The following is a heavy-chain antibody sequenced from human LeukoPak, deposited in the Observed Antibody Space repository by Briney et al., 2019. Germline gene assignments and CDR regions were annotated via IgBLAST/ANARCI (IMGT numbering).Heavy chain of an antibody. J-gene: IGHJ4*02. CDR2: INPSGGST. CDR1: GYTFTSYG. V-gene: IGHV1-46*01. Sequence: ASVKVSCKASGYTFTSYGISWVRQAPGQGLEWMGIINPSGGSTSYAQKFQGRVTMTRDTSTSTVYMELSSLRSEDTAVYYCARPYYDYVWGSYRFDYWGQGTLVTVSS. CDR3: ARPYYDYVWGSYRFDY. D-gene: IGHD3-16*02.